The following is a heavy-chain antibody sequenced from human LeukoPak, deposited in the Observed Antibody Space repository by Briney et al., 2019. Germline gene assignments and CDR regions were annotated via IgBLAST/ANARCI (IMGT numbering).Heavy chain of an antibody. D-gene: IGHD4-17*01. CDR2: ISYIGST. Sequence: PSETLSLTCAVSGDSFSSHYWTWIRQPPGKGLEWVGYISYIGSTNYNPSLKSRVTISIDTSKNQFSLKLSSVTAADTAVYYCARDLVTVTKGFDIWGQGTMVSVSS. J-gene: IGHJ3*02. V-gene: IGHV4-59*11. CDR1: GDSFSSHY. CDR3: ARDLVTVTKGFDI.